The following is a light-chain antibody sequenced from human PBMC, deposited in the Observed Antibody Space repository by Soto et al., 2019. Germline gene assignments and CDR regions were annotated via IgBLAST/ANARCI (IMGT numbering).Light chain of an antibody. CDR2: GNT. Sequence: QSVLTQPPSVSGAPGQRVTISCTGSSSNIGAGYDVQWYQQLPGTAPKLLMYGNTNQPSGVPDRFSGSKSGTSASLAITGLQAEYEADYYCQSYDSSLTALYVFGTGTKVTVL. CDR1: SSNIGAGYD. CDR3: QSYDSSLTALYV. J-gene: IGLJ1*01. V-gene: IGLV1-40*01.